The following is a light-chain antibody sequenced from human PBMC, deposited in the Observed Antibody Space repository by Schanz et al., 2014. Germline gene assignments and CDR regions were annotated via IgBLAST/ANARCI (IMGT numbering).Light chain of an antibody. CDR3: QQYGSSPPFT. CDR1: QSVATNY. CDR2: DAS. J-gene: IGKJ3*01. Sequence: ENVLTQSPGTLSLSPGERATLSCRASQSVATNYLAWYQQRPGQAPRLLIYDASTRATGIPDRFSGSGSGADFTLTISRLEPEDFAVYYCQQYGSSPPFTFGPGTKVDIK. V-gene: IGKV3-20*01.